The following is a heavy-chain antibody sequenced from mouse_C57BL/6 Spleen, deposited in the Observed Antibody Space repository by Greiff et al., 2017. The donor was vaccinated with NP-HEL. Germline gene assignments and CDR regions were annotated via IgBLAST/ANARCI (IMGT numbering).Heavy chain of an antibody. Sequence: DVQLQESGPGLVKPSQSLSLTCSVTGYSITSGYYWNWIRQFPGNKLEWMGYISYDGSNNYNPSLKNRISITRDTSKNQFFLKLNSVTTEDTATYYCALYYGSSYTFAYWGQGTLVTVSA. D-gene: IGHD1-1*01. CDR3: ALYYGSSYTFAY. V-gene: IGHV3-6*01. CDR1: GYSITSGYY. CDR2: ISYDGSN. J-gene: IGHJ3*01.